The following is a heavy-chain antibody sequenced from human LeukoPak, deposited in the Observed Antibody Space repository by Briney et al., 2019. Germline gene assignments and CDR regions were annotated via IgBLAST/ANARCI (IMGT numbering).Heavy chain of an antibody. CDR3: ARRSRAGYCSSTSCYPDY. CDR2: INPNSGGT. V-gene: IGHV1-2*02. J-gene: IGHJ4*02. Sequence: ASVKVSCKASGYTFTGYYMHWVRQAPGQGLEWMGWINPNSGGTNYAQKFQGRATMTRDTSISTAYMELSRLRSDDTAVYYCARRSRAGYCSSTSCYPDYWGQGTLVTVSS. D-gene: IGHD2-2*01. CDR1: GYTFTGYY.